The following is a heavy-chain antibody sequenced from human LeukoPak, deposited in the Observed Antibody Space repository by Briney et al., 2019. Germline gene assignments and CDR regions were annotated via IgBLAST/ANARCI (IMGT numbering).Heavy chain of an antibody. CDR1: GYTFTSYY. V-gene: IGHV1-46*01. CDR2: INPSGGST. J-gene: IGHJ4*02. D-gene: IGHD3-16*01. CDR3: ARDRSRGVFDY. Sequence: VSVKVSCKASGYTFTSYYMHWVRQAPGQGLEWMGIINPSGGSTSYAQKFQGRVTMTRDTSTSTVYMELSSLRSEDTAVYYCARDRSRGVFDYWGQGTLVTVSS.